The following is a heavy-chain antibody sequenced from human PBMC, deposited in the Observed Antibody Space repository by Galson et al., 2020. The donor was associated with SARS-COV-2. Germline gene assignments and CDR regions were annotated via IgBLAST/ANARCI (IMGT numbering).Heavy chain of an antibody. CDR2: ISSNGGST. D-gene: IGHD6-19*01. V-gene: IGHV3-64D*06. J-gene: IGHJ4*02. CDR3: VKDQMLGQWLGPKRRGYYFDY. CDR1: GFTFSSYA. Sequence: GESLKISCSASGFTFSSYAMHWVRQAPGKGLEYVSAISSNGGSTYYADSVKGRFTISRDNSKNTLYLQMSSLRAEDTAVYYCVKDQMLGQWLGPKRRGYYFDYWGQGTLVTVSS.